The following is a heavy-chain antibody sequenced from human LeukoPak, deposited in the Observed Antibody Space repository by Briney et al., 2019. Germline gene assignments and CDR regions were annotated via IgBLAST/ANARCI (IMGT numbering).Heavy chain of an antibody. J-gene: IGHJ4*02. V-gene: IGHV4-59*08. Sequence: PSETLSLTCTVSGGSISSYYWSWIRQPPGKGLEWIGNIYYSGTTYYNPSLKSRVTISVDTSKNQISLRLSSVTAADTAVYYCARGHYHDYWGQGTPVIVSS. CDR3: ARGHYHDY. D-gene: IGHD2-2*01. CDR2: IYYSGTT. CDR1: GGSISSYY.